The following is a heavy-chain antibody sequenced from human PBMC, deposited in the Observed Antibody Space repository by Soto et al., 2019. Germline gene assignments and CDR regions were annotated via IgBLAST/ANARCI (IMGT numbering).Heavy chain of an antibody. CDR1: GYTFTSYG. J-gene: IGHJ4*02. V-gene: IGHV1-18*01. Sequence: GSVKGSFKASGYTFTSYGISLVRQAPGQGLEWMGWISAYNGNTNYAQKLQGRVTMTTDTSTSTAYMELRSLRSDDTAVYYCARAQHSSSSDYWGQGTMVTVSS. CDR2: ISAYNGNT. CDR3: ARAQHSSSSDY. D-gene: IGHD6-13*01.